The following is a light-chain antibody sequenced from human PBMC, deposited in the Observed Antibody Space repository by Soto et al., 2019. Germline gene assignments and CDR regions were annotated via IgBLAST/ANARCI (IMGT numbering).Light chain of an antibody. CDR2: DAS. CDR1: QSVSGY. J-gene: IGKJ4*01. CDR3: QQRSNWPST. V-gene: IGKV3-11*01. Sequence: EIVLTQSPATLSLSPGNRATLSCRASQSVSGYLAWYQQKPGQSPRLLIYDASNRATGIPARFSGRGSGTDLPLTITSLEPEDFAVYYCQQRSNWPSTFGGGTKVEI.